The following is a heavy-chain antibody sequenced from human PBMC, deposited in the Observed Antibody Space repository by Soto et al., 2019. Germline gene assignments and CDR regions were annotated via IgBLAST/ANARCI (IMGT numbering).Heavy chain of an antibody. D-gene: IGHD3-9*01. Sequence: PSETLSLTCAVYGGSFSGYYWSWIRQPPGKGLEWIGEINHSGSTNYNPSLKSRVTISVDTSKNQFSLKLSSVTAADTAVYYCARGVVGYDMEYQSEVPHTGRRNWFDHWGQGPLVTVLL. J-gene: IGHJ5*02. CDR1: GGSFSGYY. V-gene: IGHV4-34*01. CDR2: INHSGST. CDR3: ARGVVGYDMEYQSEVPHTGRRNWFDH.